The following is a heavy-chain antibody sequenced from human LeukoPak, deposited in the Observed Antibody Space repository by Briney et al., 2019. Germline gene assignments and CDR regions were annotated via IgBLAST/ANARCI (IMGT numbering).Heavy chain of an antibody. J-gene: IGHJ6*02. CDR3: ARDRVATIPATAMVYYYGMDV. V-gene: IGHV6-1*01. CDR1: GDSVSSNSAA. Sequence: SQTLSLTCAISGDSVSSNSAAWNWIRQSPSRGLEWLGRTYYRSKWYNDYAVSVKSRITINPDTSKNQFSLQLNSVTPEDTAVYYCARDRVATIPATAMVYYYGMDVWGQGTTVTVSS. CDR2: TYYRSKWYN. D-gene: IGHD5-18*01.